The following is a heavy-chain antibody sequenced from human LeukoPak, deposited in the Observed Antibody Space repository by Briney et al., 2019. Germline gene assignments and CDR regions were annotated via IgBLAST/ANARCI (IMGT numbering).Heavy chain of an antibody. CDR2: ISSSSSTI. D-gene: IGHD3-9*01. J-gene: IGHJ4*02. CDR3: ARASPTNDVLRYFDWLLSEVQYFDY. Sequence: GGSLRLSCAASGFTFSSYSMNWVRQAPGKGLEWVSYISSSSSTIYYADSVKGRFTISRDNAKNSLYLQMNSLRAEDTAVYYCARASPTNDVLRYFDWLLSEVQYFDYWGQGTLVTVSS. CDR1: GFTFSSYS. V-gene: IGHV3-48*01.